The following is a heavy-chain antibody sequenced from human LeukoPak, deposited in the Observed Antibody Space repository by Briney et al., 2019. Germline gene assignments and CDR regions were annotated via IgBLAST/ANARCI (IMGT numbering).Heavy chain of an antibody. CDR3: ATEGGPYRPLDY. CDR2: VNLQGST. V-gene: IGHV4-4*02. J-gene: IGHJ4*02. CDR1: GGSISDTNW. Sequence: SGTLSLTCGVSGGSISDTNWWTWFRQPPGKGLEWIGEVNLQGSTNYNPSLKSRVAISVDKSENHISLKLTSVTAADTAVYYCATEGGPYRPLDYSGQGTLVTVAS.